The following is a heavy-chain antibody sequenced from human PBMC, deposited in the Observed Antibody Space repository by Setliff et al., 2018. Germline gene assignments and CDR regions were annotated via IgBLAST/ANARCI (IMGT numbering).Heavy chain of an antibody. CDR2: TIPNFGTT. CDR1: GGTFSSYG. V-gene: IGHV1-69*05. Sequence: GASVKVSCKASGGTFSSYGISWVRQAPGQGLEWMGGTIPNFGTTNYAQEFQGRVTIITDESTSTAYMELSSLRSEDTAVYFCARGALVLQFLEWLPRFYYMDVWGKGTTVTVSS. D-gene: IGHD3-3*01. J-gene: IGHJ6*03. CDR3: ARGALVLQFLEWLPRFYYMDV.